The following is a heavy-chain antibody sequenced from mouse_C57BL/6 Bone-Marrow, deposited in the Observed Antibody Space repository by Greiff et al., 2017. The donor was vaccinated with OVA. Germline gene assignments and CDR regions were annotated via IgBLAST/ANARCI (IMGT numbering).Heavy chain of an antibody. D-gene: IGHD1-1*01. CDR1: GYTFTSYW. V-gene: IGHV1-55*01. Sequence: QVQLQQPGAELVKPGASVKMSCKASGYTFTSYWITWVKQRPGQGLEWIGDIYPGSGSTNYSEKFKSKATLTVDTSSSTAYMQLSSLTSEDSAVYYCAFITTVVGYYAMDYWGQGTSVTVSS. J-gene: IGHJ4*01. CDR2: IYPGSGST. CDR3: AFITTVVGYYAMDY.